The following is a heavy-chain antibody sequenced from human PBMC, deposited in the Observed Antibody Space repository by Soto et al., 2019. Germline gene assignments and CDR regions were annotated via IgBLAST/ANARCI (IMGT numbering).Heavy chain of an antibody. V-gene: IGHV5-51*01. Sequence: GESLTISCKGSGYSFTSYWIGWVRQMPGKGLEWMGIIYPGDSDTRYSPSFQGQVTISADKSISTAYLQWSSLKASDTAMYYCARHYCSSTSCYPVYYYYYGMDVWGQGTTVTVSS. CDR3: ARHYCSSTSCYPVYYYYYGMDV. J-gene: IGHJ6*02. CDR1: GYSFTSYW. CDR2: IYPGDSDT. D-gene: IGHD2-2*01.